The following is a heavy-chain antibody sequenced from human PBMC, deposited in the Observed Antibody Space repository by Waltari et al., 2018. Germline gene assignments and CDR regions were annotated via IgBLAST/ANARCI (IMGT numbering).Heavy chain of an antibody. CDR2: IYWNDDK. Sequence: HITLKESGPTLVRPTQTLTLTCTFSGFSHSSRGVGVGWIRQPPGKALENLALIYWNDDKYYSPSLKSRLSITKDTSKNQVMFTMTNMDPVDTGTYFCAQKSRSAYTYDLWGQGTLVTVSS. V-gene: IGHV2-5*01. CDR1: GFSHSSRGVG. CDR3: AQKSRSAYTYDL. J-gene: IGHJ4*02. D-gene: IGHD2-2*01.